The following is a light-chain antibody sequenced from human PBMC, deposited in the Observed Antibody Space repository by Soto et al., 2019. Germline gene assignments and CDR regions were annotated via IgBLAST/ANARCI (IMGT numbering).Light chain of an antibody. CDR1: QSVTSN. Sequence: EIVLTQSPATLSLSPGERATLSCRVSQSVTSNLVWYQQKPGQAPRLLIYDASNRAAGIPARFSGSGSGTDFTLTISSLEPEDFAVYYCQQRGSWPSTFGGGTKVEI. V-gene: IGKV3-11*01. CDR2: DAS. CDR3: QQRGSWPST. J-gene: IGKJ4*01.